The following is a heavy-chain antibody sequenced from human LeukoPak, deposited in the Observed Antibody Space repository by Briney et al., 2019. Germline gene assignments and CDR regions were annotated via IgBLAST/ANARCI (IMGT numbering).Heavy chain of an antibody. V-gene: IGHV3-23*01. D-gene: IGHD5-12*01. CDR3: AKTPDVDIVATFTDY. Sequence: GGSPRLSCAASGFTFSSYAMSWVRQAPGKGLEWVSAISGSGGSTYYADSVKGRLTISRDNSKNTLYLQMNSLRAEDTAVYYCAKTPDVDIVATFTDYWGQGTLVTVSS. J-gene: IGHJ4*02. CDR2: ISGSGGST. CDR1: GFTFSSYA.